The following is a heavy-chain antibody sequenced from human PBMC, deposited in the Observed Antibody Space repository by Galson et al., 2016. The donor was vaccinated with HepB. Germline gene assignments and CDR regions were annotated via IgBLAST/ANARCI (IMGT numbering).Heavy chain of an antibody. CDR1: GFSVSGKY. Sequence: SLRLSCAASGFSVSGKYMSWARQTPGKGLEWVSAIFRGNATYYRASVKGRFTISRDTSKNSLYLQMNNLRAEDTAIYYCEGYSDPFDIWGQGTMVTVSS. CDR2: IFRGNAT. V-gene: IGHV3-53*01. D-gene: IGHD3-22*01. J-gene: IGHJ3*02. CDR3: EGYSDPFDI.